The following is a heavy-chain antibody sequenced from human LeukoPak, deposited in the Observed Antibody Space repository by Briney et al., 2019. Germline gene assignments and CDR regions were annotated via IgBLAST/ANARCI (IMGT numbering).Heavy chain of an antibody. CDR3: ARVPSEH. CDR2: INHSGST. CDR1: GGSFSDYF. Sequence: PSETLSLTCAVYGGSFSDYFWSWIRRPPGKGLEWIGEINHSGSTNYNPSLKSRVTISVDTSKNQFSLKLSSVTAADTAVYYCARVPSEHWGQGTLVTVSS. V-gene: IGHV4-34*01. J-gene: IGHJ1*01.